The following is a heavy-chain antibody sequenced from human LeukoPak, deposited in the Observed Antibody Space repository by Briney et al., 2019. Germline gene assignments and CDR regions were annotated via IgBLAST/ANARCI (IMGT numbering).Heavy chain of an antibody. D-gene: IGHD3-10*01. V-gene: IGHV3-7*01. J-gene: IGHJ4*02. Sequence: PGGSLRLSCAASGFTFSSYWMSWVRQAPRKGLEWVANIKQDGSEKYYVDSVKGRFTISRDNAKNSLYLQMNSLRAEDTAVYYCAREGVGMVRGVVDYWGQGTLVTVSS. CDR3: AREGVGMVRGVVDY. CDR1: GFTFSSYW. CDR2: IKQDGSEK.